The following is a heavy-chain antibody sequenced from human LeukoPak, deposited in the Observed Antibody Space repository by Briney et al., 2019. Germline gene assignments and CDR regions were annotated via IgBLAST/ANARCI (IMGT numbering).Heavy chain of an antibody. V-gene: IGHV3-23*01. CDR2: ISGSGGST. Sequence: GSLRLSCAASGFSFSSYAMSWVRQAPGKGLEWVSAISGSGGSTYYADSVKGRFTISRDNSKNTLYLQMNSLRAEDTAVYYCAKGYGTPKYSSSWFYFDYWGQGTLVTVSS. J-gene: IGHJ4*02. CDR1: GFSFSSYA. D-gene: IGHD6-13*01. CDR3: AKGYGTPKYSSSWFYFDY.